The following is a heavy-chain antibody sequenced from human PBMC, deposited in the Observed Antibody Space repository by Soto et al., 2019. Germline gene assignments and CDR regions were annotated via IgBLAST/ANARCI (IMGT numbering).Heavy chain of an antibody. CDR1: GGSISSYY. Sequence: PSETLSLTCTVSGGSISSYYWNWIRQPPGKGLEWIGYIYYSESTNCNPSLKSRVTISVDTSKNQFSLKLRSVTAADTAVYYCARLGCYYQAFDYWRHGTLFPFSS. CDR2: IYYSEST. J-gene: IGHJ4*01. D-gene: IGHD3-22*01. CDR3: ARLGCYYQAFDY. V-gene: IGHV4-59*08.